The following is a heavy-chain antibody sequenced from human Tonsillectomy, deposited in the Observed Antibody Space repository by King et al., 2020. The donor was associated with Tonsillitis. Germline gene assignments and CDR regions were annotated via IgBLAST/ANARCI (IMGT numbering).Heavy chain of an antibody. V-gene: IGHV1-2*02. CDR1: GYTFTGHY. CDR2: INPNSGDT. D-gene: IGHD2-2*01. CDR3: AREECSSTSCYPWFDP. Sequence: QLVQSGAEVKKPGASVKVSCKASGYTFTGHYMHWVRQAPGQGLEWMVWINPNSGDTTYAQKFQGRVTMTRDTSISTAYMELSRLRSDDTAVYYCAREECSSTSCYPWFDPWGQGTLVTVSS. J-gene: IGHJ5*02.